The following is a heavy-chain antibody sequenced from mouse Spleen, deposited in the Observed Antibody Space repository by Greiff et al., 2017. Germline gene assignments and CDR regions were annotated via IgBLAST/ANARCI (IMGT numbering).Heavy chain of an antibody. CDR1: GYSFTGYY. J-gene: IGHJ3*01. Sequence: VQLQQSGLELVKPGASVKISCKASGYSFTGYYMNWVKQSPEKSLEWIGEINPSTGGTTYNQKFKAKATLTVDKSSSTAYMQLKSLTSEDSAVYYCARGPHGGVFAYWGQGTLVTVSA. V-gene: IGHV1-42*01. CDR2: INPSTGGT. CDR3: ARGPHGGVFAY.